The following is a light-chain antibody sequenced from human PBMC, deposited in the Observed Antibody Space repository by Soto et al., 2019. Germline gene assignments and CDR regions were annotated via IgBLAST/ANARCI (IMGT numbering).Light chain of an antibody. J-gene: IGLJ2*01. CDR1: SSDVGGYNY. CDR2: EVN. V-gene: IGLV2-8*01. Sequence: QSALTQPPSASGSPGQSVTISCTGTSSDVGGYNYVSWHQQHPGKAIKLMIFEVNKRPSGVPDRFSGSKSGNTASLTVSVLQAEDEADYYCSSYAGSYTYVVFGGGTKLTVL. CDR3: SSYAGSYTYVV.